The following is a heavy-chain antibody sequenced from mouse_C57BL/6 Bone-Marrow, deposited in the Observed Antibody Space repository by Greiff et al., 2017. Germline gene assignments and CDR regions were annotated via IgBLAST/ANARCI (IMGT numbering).Heavy chain of an antibody. CDR3: VYYYSGYAMDY. D-gene: IGHD2-4*01. Sequence: QVQLQQPGAELVKPGASVKLSCKASGYTFTSYWMHWVKQSPGQGLEWIGMIHPNSGSTNYNEKFTSKATLIVDKSYNTAYMQLSSLTSEDSAVYDSVYYYSGYAMDYWGRGTSVTVSS. V-gene: IGHV1-64*01. CDR1: GYTFTSYW. J-gene: IGHJ4*01. CDR2: IHPNSGST.